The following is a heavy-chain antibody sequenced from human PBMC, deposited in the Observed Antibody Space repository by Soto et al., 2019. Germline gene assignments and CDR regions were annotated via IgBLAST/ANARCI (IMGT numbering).Heavy chain of an antibody. J-gene: IGHJ4*02. CDR1: GFSLSTTRVA. V-gene: IGHV2-5*02. D-gene: IGHD6-19*01. Sequence: QITLKESGPTLVKPTQTLTLTCTFSGFSLSTTRVAVGWIRQPPGKALEWLALIYWDDDKRYSPSLKSRLTITKETPKTQVVLTMTNTDPVDTATYYCAHSVVAGLGYYFDYWGQGTLVTVSS. CDR2: IYWDDDK. CDR3: AHSVVAGLGYYFDY.